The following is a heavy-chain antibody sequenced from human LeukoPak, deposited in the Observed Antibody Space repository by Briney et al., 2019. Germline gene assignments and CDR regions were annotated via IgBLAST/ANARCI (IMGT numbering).Heavy chain of an antibody. CDR1: GFTFSNHW. J-gene: IGHJ4*02. CDR2: LDQDGSEI. V-gene: IGHV3-7*01. CDR3: AKVSSAVSSTYYYDSSGTVFDY. Sequence: GGSLRLSCAASGFTFSNHWMSWVRQAPGKGLEWVANLDQDGSEIYYVDSVKGRFTISRDNSKNTLYLQMNSLRAEDTAVYYCAKVSSAVSSTYYYDSSGTVFDYWGQGTLVTVSS. D-gene: IGHD3-22*01.